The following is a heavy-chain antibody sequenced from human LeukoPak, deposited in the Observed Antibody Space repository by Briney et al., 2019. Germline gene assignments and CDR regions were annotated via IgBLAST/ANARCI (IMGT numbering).Heavy chain of an antibody. D-gene: IGHD3-16*01. Sequence: GGSLRLSCAASGFTFDDYAMHWVRQAPGKGLEGVSGISWNSGSIGYADSVKGRFTISRDNAKNSLYLQMNSLRAEDTALYYCAKDMSRWFGGVEYWGQGTLVTVYS. CDR1: GFTFDDYA. CDR3: AKDMSRWFGGVEY. CDR2: ISWNSGSI. V-gene: IGHV3-9*01. J-gene: IGHJ1*01.